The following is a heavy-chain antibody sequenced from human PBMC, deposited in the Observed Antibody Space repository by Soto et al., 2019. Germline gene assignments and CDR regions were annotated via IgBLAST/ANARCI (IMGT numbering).Heavy chain of an antibody. Sequence: LHLVQSGAVVKKPGASVTVSCSASGYPVTAYYMHWVRQAPGKGLEWVSTIDGSGGTTYYADSVKGRFTISRDNSINTVFLQMNSLRADDPALYFCAKNSGWFNTWGQGALVTVSS. CDR1: GYPVTAYY. D-gene: IGHD3-10*01. CDR2: IDGSGGTT. CDR3: AKNSGWFNT. V-gene: IGHV3-23*04. J-gene: IGHJ5*02.